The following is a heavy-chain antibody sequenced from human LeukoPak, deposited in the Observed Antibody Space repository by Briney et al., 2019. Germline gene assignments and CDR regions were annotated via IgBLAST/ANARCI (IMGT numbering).Heavy chain of an antibody. D-gene: IGHD7-27*01. CDR1: GFTFSNYA. Sequence: AGSLRLSCAASGFTFSNYAMSWVRQAPGKGLEWVSVVGVSGDITYYADSVKGRFTISRDNSKNTLYLQMNSLRAEDTAVYYCAKPSLGLIDINYFFDHWGQGTLVTVSS. CDR2: VGVSGDIT. V-gene: IGHV3-23*01. J-gene: IGHJ4*02. CDR3: AKPSLGLIDINYFFDH.